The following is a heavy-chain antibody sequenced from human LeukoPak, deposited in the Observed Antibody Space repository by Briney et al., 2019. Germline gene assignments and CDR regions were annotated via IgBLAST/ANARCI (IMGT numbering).Heavy chain of an antibody. Sequence: SETLSLTCTVSSGYISGYYWTWIRQPPGKGLEWIGNIFYSGNTNYNPSLESRVSMSVDTSKNQFFLSLRFVTAADTAVYYCARATPLILGILQFDPWGQGTPVIVSS. J-gene: IGHJ5*02. CDR1: SGYISGYY. CDR2: IFYSGNT. V-gene: IGHV4-59*01. CDR3: ARATPLILGILQFDP. D-gene: IGHD1-14*01.